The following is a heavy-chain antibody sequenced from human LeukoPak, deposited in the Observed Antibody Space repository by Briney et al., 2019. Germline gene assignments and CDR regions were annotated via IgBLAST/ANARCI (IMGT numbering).Heavy chain of an antibody. CDR2: IRDSDGMT. CDR3: AKGLERESRLDS. V-gene: IGHV3-23*01. Sequence: RPGGSLRLSCDASGFSINTYTMYWVRQAPGQGQEWVSGIRDSDGMTYYADSVRGRFTISTDNSKNTLYLQMNSLRAEDTALYYCAKGLERESRLDSWGQGTLVTVSS. J-gene: IGHJ4*02. D-gene: IGHD1-1*01. CDR1: GFSINTYT.